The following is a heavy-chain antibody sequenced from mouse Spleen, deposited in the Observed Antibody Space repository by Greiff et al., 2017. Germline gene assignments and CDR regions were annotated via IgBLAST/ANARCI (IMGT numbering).Heavy chain of an antibody. CDR3: ARRSLRAMDY. D-gene: IGHD1-1*01. J-gene: IGHJ4*01. CDR2: IWSGGST. V-gene: IGHV2-2*01. CDR1: GFSLTSYG. Sequence: VQLQQSGPGLVQPSQSLSITCTVSGFSLTSYGVHWVRQSPGKGLEWLGVIWSGGSTDYHAAFISRLSISKDNSKSQVFFKMNSLQADDTAIYYCARRSLRAMDYWGQGTSVTVSS.